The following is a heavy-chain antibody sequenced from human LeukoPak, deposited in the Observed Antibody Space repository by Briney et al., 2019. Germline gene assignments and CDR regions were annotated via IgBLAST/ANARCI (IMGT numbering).Heavy chain of an antibody. CDR2: IYYSGST. Sequence: PSETLSLTCTVSGGSISSYHWSWIRQPPGKGLECIGLIYYSGSTNYNPSLKSRVTISVDTSKNQFSLKLSSVTAADTAVYYCARHNLLYYYGSGSSGPPDYWGQGTLVAVSS. J-gene: IGHJ4*02. D-gene: IGHD3-10*01. CDR3: ARHNLLYYYGSGSSGPPDY. CDR1: GGSISSYH. V-gene: IGHV4-59*08.